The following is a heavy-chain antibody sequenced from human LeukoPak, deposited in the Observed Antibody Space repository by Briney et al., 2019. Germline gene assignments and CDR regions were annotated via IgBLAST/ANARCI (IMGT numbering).Heavy chain of an antibody. CDR1: GYTFTSYG. CDR2: ISAYNGNT. V-gene: IGHV1-18*01. D-gene: IGHD6-13*01. Sequence: GASVKVSCKASGYTFTSYGISWVRQAPGQGLEWMGWISAYNGNTNYAQKLQGRVTMTTDTSTSTAYMELRSLRSDDTAVYYCARDRSIAAAGINFDYWGQGTLVTVSS. J-gene: IGHJ4*02. CDR3: ARDRSIAAAGINFDY.